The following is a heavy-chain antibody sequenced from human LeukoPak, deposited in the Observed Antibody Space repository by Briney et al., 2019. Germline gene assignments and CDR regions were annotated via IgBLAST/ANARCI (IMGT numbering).Heavy chain of an antibody. CDR2: IKSDGGGA. V-gene: IGHV3-74*03. CDR3: ARDRYYVLDY. CDR1: GFTFSSSW. J-gene: IGHJ4*02. D-gene: IGHD3-10*02. Sequence: PGGSLRLSCAASGFTFSSSWMHWVRQAPGKGLVWVSRIKSDGGGATYADSVKGRFTISRDNAKNTLYLQMNSLRAEDTAVYYCARDRYYVLDYWGQGILVTVSS.